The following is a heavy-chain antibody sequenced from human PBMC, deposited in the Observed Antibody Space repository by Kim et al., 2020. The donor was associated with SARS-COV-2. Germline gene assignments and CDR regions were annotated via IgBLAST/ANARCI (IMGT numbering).Heavy chain of an antibody. Sequence: DSVKGRLPTSRDNSKNTLYLKKNSLRAEDTAVYYCAKGKRGSSWPYYFDYWGQGTLVTVSS. J-gene: IGHJ4*02. CDR3: AKGKRGSSWPYYFDY. D-gene: IGHD6-13*01. V-gene: IGHV3-23*01.